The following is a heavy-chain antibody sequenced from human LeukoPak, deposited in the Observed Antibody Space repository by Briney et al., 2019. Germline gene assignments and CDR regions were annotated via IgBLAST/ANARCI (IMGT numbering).Heavy chain of an antibody. CDR2: IIPIFGTA. J-gene: IGHJ4*02. D-gene: IGHD3-22*01. V-gene: IGHV1-69*13. CDR1: GGTFSSYA. Sequence: SVKVSCKASGGTFSSYAISWVRQAPGQGLEWMGGIIPIFGTANYAQKFQGRVTITADESTSTAYMELSSLRSEDTAVYYCAASYSSGYAFDYWGQGTLVTVSA. CDR3: AASYSSGYAFDY.